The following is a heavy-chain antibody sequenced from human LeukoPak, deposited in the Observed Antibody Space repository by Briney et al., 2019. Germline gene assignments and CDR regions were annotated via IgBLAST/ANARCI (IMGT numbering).Heavy chain of an antibody. CDR3: ARGGLTIAEATTSWYLDY. CDR2: TWYDGSNK. V-gene: IGHV3-33*01. J-gene: IGHJ4*02. Sequence: GGSLRLSCAASGLSLSTYAMHWVRQAPGKGLEWVALTWYDGSNKNYADSVKGRFTISRDNSENTLYLQMNSLRGEDTAVYYCARGGLTIAEATTSWYLDYWGQGTLVTVSS. D-gene: IGHD1-26*01. CDR1: GLSLSTYA.